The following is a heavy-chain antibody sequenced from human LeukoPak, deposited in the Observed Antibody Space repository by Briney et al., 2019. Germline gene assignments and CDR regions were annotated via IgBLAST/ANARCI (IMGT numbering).Heavy chain of an antibody. CDR3: ARPPYSSGWCKRRDAFAI. CDR2: IYYSGST. CDR1: GGSIRSYY. V-gene: IGHV4-59*01. D-gene: IGHD6-19*01. J-gene: IGHJ3*02. Sequence: SETLSLTCTVSGGSIRSYYWSWIRQPPGKGLEWTGYIYYSGSTNYNPSLKSRVTISVDTSKNQFSLKLSSATAADTAVYYCARPPYSSGWCKRRDAFAIWGQGTMVTVSS.